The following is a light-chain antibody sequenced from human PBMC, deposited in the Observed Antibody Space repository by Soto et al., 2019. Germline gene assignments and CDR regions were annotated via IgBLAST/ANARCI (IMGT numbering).Light chain of an antibody. V-gene: IGKV1-39*01. CDR3: QQLYTLPFT. CDR1: QSIRSY. Sequence: DIQMTQSPSSLSASVGDRVTITCRASQSIRSYLNWYQQERGKAPKLLIYAASSLQSGVPSRFSGSGSGTDFTLTISGLLPEDFAAYHCQQLYTLPFTFGQGTRL. J-gene: IGKJ5*01. CDR2: AAS.